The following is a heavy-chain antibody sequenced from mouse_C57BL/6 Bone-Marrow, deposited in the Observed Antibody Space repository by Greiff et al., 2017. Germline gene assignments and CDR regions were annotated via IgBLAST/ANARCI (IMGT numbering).Heavy chain of an antibody. V-gene: IGHV1-54*01. Sequence: VQLQQSGAELVRPGTSVKVSCKASGYAFTNYLIEWVKQRPGQGLEWIGVINPGSGGTNYNEKFKGKATLTADKSSSTAYMQLISLTSEDSAVYFCARSDYDYYYVDYWGQGTTLTVSS. CDR2: INPGSGGT. CDR3: ARSDYDYYYVDY. CDR1: GYAFTNYL. J-gene: IGHJ2*01. D-gene: IGHD2-4*01.